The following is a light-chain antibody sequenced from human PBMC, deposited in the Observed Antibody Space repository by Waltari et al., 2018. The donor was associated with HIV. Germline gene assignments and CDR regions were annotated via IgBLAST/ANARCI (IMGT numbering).Light chain of an antibody. CDR2: DVS. CDR3: CSYAGSSTFDVV. Sequence: QSALTQPASVSGSPGQSITISCTGTSSDVGGYNYVSWYQQHPGKAPKLMIYDVSKRPSVLSNRFSGSKSGNTASLTIAGLQAEDEADYYCCSYAGSSTFDVVFGGGTKLTVL. V-gene: IGLV2-23*02. CDR1: SSDVGGYNY. J-gene: IGLJ2*01.